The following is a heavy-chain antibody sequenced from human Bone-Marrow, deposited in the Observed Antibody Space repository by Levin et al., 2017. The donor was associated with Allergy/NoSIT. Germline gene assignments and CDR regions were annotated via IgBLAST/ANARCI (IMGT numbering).Heavy chain of an antibody. CDR1: GGSISSGGHY. CDR3: ARSGCSSTICSSWFDP. J-gene: IGHJ5*02. V-gene: IGHV4-31*03. Sequence: SETLSLICTVSGGSISSGGHYWSWIRQHPGKGLEWIGHINYSGSIYYNPSLKSRVTISVDTSKNQFSLKLSSVTAADTAVYYCARSGCSSTICSSWFDPWGQGTLVTVSS. D-gene: IGHD2-2*01. CDR2: INYSGSI.